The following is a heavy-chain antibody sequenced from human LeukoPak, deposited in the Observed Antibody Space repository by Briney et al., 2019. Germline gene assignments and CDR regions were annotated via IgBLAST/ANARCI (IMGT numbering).Heavy chain of an antibody. Sequence: RGASLKISCKGSGYTFTNYWIGWVRQMPGKGPEWMGLIYPSDSDTRYSPSFQGQVTISADKSITTAYLQWSSLKASDTAMYYCARQGRAGGYTYGYFDYWGQGTLVTVSS. V-gene: IGHV5-51*01. CDR2: IYPSDSDT. J-gene: IGHJ4*02. CDR3: ARQGRAGGYTYGYFDY. CDR1: GYTFTNYW. D-gene: IGHD5-18*01.